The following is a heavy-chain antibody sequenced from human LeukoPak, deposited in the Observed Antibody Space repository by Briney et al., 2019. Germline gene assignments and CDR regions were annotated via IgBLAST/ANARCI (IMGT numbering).Heavy chain of an antibody. J-gene: IGHJ6*03. CDR2: INHSGST. V-gene: IGHV4-34*01. D-gene: IGHD2-15*01. CDR1: GGSFSGYY. Sequence: SETLSLTCAVYGGSFSGYYWSWIRQPPGKGLEWIGEINHSGSTNYNPSLKSRVTISVDTSKNQFSLKLSSVTAADTAVYYCARVALVVVVVAGLPYYYYYMGVWGKGTTVTVSS. CDR3: ARVALVVVVVAGLPYYYYYMGV.